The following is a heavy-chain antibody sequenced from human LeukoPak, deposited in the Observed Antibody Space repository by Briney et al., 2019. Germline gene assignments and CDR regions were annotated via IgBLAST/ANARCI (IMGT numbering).Heavy chain of an antibody. CDR3: AIGGVGYFYDNSGYYPLDY. J-gene: IGHJ4*02. V-gene: IGHV1-18*01. CDR1: GYTFTNYG. Sequence: ASVTVSCKASGYTFTNYGISWVRQAPGQGLEWMGWISAYTGNTNYAQNFQGRVTMTTDTSTSTAYMELRSLRSYGTRVYYCAIGGVGYFYDNSGYYPLDYWGQGTLVTVSS. D-gene: IGHD3-22*01. CDR2: ISAYTGNT.